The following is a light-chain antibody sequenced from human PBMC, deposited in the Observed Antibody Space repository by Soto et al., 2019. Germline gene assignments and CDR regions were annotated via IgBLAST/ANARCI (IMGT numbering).Light chain of an antibody. CDR2: EVS. V-gene: IGLV2-8*01. CDR1: SSDVGGY. CDR3: SSYAGSNNLV. Sequence: QSVLTQPPSASGSPGQSVTISCTGTSSDVGGYISWYQQHPGKAPKLMIYEVSKRPSGVPDRFSGSKSGNTASLTVSGLQAEDEADYYCSSYAGSNNLVFGGGTKLTVL. J-gene: IGLJ3*02.